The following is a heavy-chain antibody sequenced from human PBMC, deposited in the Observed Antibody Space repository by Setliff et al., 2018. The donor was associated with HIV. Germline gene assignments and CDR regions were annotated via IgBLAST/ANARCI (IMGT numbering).Heavy chain of an antibody. CDR2: IYSGGST. V-gene: IGHV4-59*08. Sequence: PSETLSLTCAVSGGSISSAYWSWVRQPPGKGLEWIGYIYSGGSTNYNPSLKSRLTISIDTSKNQFSLRLSSVTAADTAVYYCARGEFYCGTDCYWSSFDYWGQGILVTVSS. CDR3: ARGEFYCGTDCYWSSFDY. D-gene: IGHD2-21*02. J-gene: IGHJ4*02. CDR1: GGSISSAY.